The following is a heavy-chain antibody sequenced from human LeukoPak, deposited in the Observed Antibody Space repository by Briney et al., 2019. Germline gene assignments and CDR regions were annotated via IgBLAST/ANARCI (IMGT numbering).Heavy chain of an antibody. CDR2: INPNSGGT. CDR1: GYTFTGYY. J-gene: IGHJ3*02. D-gene: IGHD1-26*01. CDR3: ARDRGIVGASDAFDI. Sequence: ASVKVSCKASGYTFTGYYMHWVRQAPGPGLEWMGWINPNSGGTNYAQKFQGRVTMTRDTSISTAYMELSRLRSDDTAVYYCARDRGIVGASDAFDIWGQGTMVTVSS. V-gene: IGHV1-2*02.